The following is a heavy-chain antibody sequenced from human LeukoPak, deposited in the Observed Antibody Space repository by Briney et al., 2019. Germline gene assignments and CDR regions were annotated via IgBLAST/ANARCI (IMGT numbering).Heavy chain of an antibody. J-gene: IGHJ3*02. CDR3: AREGWDLNALDI. Sequence: GGSLRLSCAASGFTFSNHYMSWIRQAPGKGLVWVSYISSRSSNKYYADSVKGRFTISRDKAKNSLYLQMDSLRVEDTAVYYCAREGWDLNALDIWGQGTMVTVSP. CDR1: GFTFSNHY. D-gene: IGHD1-26*01. CDR2: ISSRSSNK. V-gene: IGHV3-11*04.